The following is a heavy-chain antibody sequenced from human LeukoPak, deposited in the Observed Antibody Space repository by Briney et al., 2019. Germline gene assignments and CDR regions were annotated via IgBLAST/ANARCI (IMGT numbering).Heavy chain of an antibody. D-gene: IGHD6-19*01. J-gene: IGHJ5*02. V-gene: IGHV3-7*01. CDR3: AREMAMAVAGISWFDP. Sequence: GGPLRLSCAASGFTFSSYWMSWVRQAPGKGLEWVANIKQDGCEKYYVDSVKGRFTISRDNAKNSLSLQMNSLRAEDTAVYYCAREMAMAVAGISWFDPWGQGTLVTVSS. CDR1: GFTFSSYW. CDR2: IKQDGCEK.